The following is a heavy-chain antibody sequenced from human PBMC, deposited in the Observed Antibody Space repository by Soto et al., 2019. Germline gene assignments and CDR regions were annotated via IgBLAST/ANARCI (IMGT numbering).Heavy chain of an antibody. CDR2: INHSGDSK. V-gene: IGHV3-23*01. D-gene: IGHD3-3*01. CDR1: GFSFSNYA. CDR3: AKDLTRTSSDFWSGNAFDY. J-gene: IGHJ4*02. Sequence: GSLRLSCAASGFSFSNYAMNWVRLAPGKGLEWISSINHSGDSKYHADSVRGRFTVSRDNSKNTLHLQMNSLRAEDTAVYYCAKDLTRTSSDFWSGNAFDYWGQGALVTVSS.